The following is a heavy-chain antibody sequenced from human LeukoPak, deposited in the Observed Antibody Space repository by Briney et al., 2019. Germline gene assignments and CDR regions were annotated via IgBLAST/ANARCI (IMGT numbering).Heavy chain of an antibody. D-gene: IGHD6-19*01. J-gene: IGHJ4*02. Sequence: HSQTLSLTCVISGDSVSRTNAAWNWIRQSPSRGLEWLGRTYYRTRWYSDSAVSVSSRIIINADTSKNQFSLQLNSVTPADTAVYYCARGGGGMTVALFVQWGQGTPVTVSS. CDR2: TYYRTRWYS. CDR1: GDSVSRTNAA. CDR3: ARGGGGMTVALFVQ. V-gene: IGHV6-1*01.